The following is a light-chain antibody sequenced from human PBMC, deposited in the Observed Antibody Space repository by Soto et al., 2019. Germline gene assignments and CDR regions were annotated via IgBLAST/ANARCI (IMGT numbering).Light chain of an antibody. CDR2: GAS. CDR3: QQYGSSGT. V-gene: IGKV3-20*01. Sequence: IVLPQSPGALPLSKGERATASRRASQSVSNNYLAWYQQKPGQAPRLLIYGASNRATGIPDRFSGSGSGTGFTLTISRLEPEDCAVYYCQQYGSSGTFGQGTKVDIK. CDR1: QSVSNNY. J-gene: IGKJ1*01.